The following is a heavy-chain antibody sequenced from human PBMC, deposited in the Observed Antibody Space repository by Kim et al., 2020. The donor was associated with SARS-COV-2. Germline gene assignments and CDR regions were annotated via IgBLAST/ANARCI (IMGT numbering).Heavy chain of an antibody. CDR1: GGTFSSYA. J-gene: IGHJ6*02. CDR2: IIPIFGTA. D-gene: IGHD3-10*01. V-gene: IGHV1-69*13. Sequence: SVKVSCKASGGTFSSYAISWVRQAPGQGLEWMGGIIPIFGTANYAQKFQGRVTITADESTSTAYMELSSLRSEDTAVYYCASFSGQLDYYYYGMDVWGQGTTVTVSS. CDR3: ASFSGQLDYYYYGMDV.